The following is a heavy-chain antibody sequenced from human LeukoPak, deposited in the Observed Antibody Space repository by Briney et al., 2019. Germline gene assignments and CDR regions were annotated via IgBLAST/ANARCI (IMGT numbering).Heavy chain of an antibody. Sequence: ASVKVSCKASGYTFTSYDINWVRQATGQGLEWMGWMNPNSGNTGYAQKFQGRVTMTRNTSISTAYMELSSLRSEDTAVYYCARGREYSGSSPFSYWGQGTLVTVSS. J-gene: IGHJ4*02. D-gene: IGHD6-6*01. CDR3: ARGREYSGSSPFSY. CDR2: MNPNSGNT. V-gene: IGHV1-8*01. CDR1: GYTFTSYD.